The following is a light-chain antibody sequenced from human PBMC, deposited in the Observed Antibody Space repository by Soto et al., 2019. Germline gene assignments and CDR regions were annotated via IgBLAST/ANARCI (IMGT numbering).Light chain of an antibody. V-gene: IGKV3-20*01. Sequence: EILLTQSPGTLSLSPGERATLSCRASQSVRNSYLAWYQQKPGQAPRLLIYGASGRATGIPDSFSGSGSGTDFTITISRLEPEDFAVYYCQQYGSSTYTFGQGTKLEI. CDR1: QSVRNSY. CDR2: GAS. J-gene: IGKJ2*01. CDR3: QQYGSSTYT.